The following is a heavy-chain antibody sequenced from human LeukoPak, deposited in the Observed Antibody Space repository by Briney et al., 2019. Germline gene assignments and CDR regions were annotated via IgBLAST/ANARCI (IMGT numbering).Heavy chain of an antibody. J-gene: IGHJ4*02. D-gene: IGHD3-10*01. CDR2: ISSSGSTI. V-gene: IGHV3-48*04. CDR1: GFTFSSYG. Sequence: PGGSLRLSCAASGFTFSSYGMHWIRQAPGKGLEWVSYISSSGSTIYYADSVKGRFTISRDNAKNSLYLQMNSLRAEDTAVYYCARGGYVSGSGSYEPGYWGQGTLVTVSS. CDR3: ARGGYVSGSGSYEPGY.